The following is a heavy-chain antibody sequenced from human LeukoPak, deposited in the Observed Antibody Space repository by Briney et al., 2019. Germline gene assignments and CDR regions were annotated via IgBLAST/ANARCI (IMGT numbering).Heavy chain of an antibody. CDR2: INSDGSST. CDR3: AELGITMIGGV. V-gene: IGHV3-74*01. CDR1: GFTFSSYW. J-gene: IGHJ6*04. D-gene: IGHD3-10*02. Sequence: LAGGSLRLSCAASGFTFSSYWMHWVRHAPGKGLVWVSRINSDGSSTSYADSVKGRFTISRDNAKNSLYLQMNSLRAEDTAVYYCAELGITMIGGVWGKGTTVTISS.